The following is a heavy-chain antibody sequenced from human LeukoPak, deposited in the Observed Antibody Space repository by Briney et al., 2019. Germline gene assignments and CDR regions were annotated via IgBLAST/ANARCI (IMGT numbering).Heavy chain of an antibody. V-gene: IGHV1-8*01. CDR3: ARNGRSSSWYYFDY. CDR2: MNPNSGNR. CDR1: GYTFTSYD. J-gene: IGHJ4*02. D-gene: IGHD6-13*01. Sequence: ASVKVSCKASGYTFTSYDINWVRQATGQGLEWMGRMNPNSGNRGYAQKFQGRVTMTRNTSISTAYMELSSLRSEDTAVYYCARNGRSSSWYYFDYWGQGTLVTVSS.